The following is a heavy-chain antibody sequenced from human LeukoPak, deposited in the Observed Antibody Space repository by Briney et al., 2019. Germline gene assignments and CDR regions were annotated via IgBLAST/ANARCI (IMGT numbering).Heavy chain of an antibody. CDR2: ISPTGSTT. D-gene: IGHD6-6*01. V-gene: IGHV3-74*01. Sequence: GGSLRLSCTASGFSFSGHWMRWARQLPGKGLVWVSRISPTGSTTSYVDSVKGRFTVSRDNAKNTLYLQVNNLRAEDTAVYYCARGPNSNWSGLDFWGQGTLLTVSS. J-gene: IGHJ4*02. CDR3: ARGPNSNWSGLDF. CDR1: GFSFSGHW.